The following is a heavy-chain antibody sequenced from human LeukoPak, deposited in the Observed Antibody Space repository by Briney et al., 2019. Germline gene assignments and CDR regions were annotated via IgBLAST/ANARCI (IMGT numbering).Heavy chain of an antibody. V-gene: IGHV1-69*13. D-gene: IGHD3-9*01. CDR3: ARDGRYFDWRPRYDAFDI. J-gene: IGHJ3*02. CDR1: GYAFTSYD. CDR2: ILPIFGTA. Sequence: GASVKVSCKASGYAFTSYDINWVRQATGQGLEWMGGILPIFGTANYAQKFQGRVTITADESTSTAYMELSSLRSEDTAVYYCARDGRYFDWRPRYDAFDIWGQGTMVTFSS.